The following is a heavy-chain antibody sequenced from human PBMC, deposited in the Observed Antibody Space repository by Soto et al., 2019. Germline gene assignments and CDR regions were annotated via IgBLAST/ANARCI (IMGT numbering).Heavy chain of an antibody. Sequence: EVQLAESGGGLIQPGGSLRLSCVASGFNVSSDYMNWVRQAPGKGLEWVSVLSTTGFTSYADSVKGRFTISSDSSKNTLYLQMNSLRVEDTAVYYCVRDSETSSSWSLDYWGQGVLVTVSS. V-gene: IGHV3-53*01. CDR3: VRDSETSSSWSLDY. J-gene: IGHJ4*02. CDR1: GFNVSSDY. D-gene: IGHD6-13*01. CDR2: LSTTGFT.